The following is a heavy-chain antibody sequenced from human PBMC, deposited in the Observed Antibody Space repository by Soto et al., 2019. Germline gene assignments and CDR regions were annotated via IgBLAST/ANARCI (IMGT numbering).Heavy chain of an antibody. CDR2: IIPIFGTA. D-gene: IGHD3-22*01. J-gene: IGHJ4*02. CDR3: ARGGGYDRNDYYYAY. CDR1: GGTFSRHA. V-gene: IGHV1-69*01. Sequence: QVQLVQSGAEVRKPGSSVKVSCKASGGTFSRHAISWVRQAPGQGLEWMGGIIPIFGTANHAQKFQGRVTIIADEFTNTVYMELRRLRSEETAMYYCARGGGYDRNDYYYAYWGQGTLVIVSP.